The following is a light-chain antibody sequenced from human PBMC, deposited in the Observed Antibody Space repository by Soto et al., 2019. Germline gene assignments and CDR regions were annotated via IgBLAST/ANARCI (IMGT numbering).Light chain of an antibody. CDR1: QTVNNDY. V-gene: IGKV3-20*01. Sequence: ETVLTQSPGTLSLSPGERATLSCRASQTVNNDYLAWYQQTRGLAPRLLIFGASGRATGIPDRFSGSGSGTDFTLTITRLEPEDFAVSYCQQYGSSPLTFGGGTKVEIK. J-gene: IGKJ4*01. CDR3: QQYGSSPLT. CDR2: GAS.